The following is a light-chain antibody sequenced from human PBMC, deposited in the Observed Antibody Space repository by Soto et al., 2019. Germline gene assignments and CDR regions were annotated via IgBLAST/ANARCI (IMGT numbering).Light chain of an antibody. CDR1: SSDVGGYNY. V-gene: IGLV2-8*01. CDR3: SSYAGSNNYV. CDR2: EVS. J-gene: IGLJ1*01. Sequence: NAPSTATVSTSQLATIFRTKTSSDVGGYNYVSWYQQHPGKAPKLMIYEVSKRPSGVPDRFSGSKSGNTASLTVSGLQAEDEAAYYCSSYAGSNNYVFGTGTKVTVL.